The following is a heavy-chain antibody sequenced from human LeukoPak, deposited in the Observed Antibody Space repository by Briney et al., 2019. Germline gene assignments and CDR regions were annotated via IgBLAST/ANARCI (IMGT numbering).Heavy chain of an antibody. J-gene: IGHJ4*02. CDR1: RGSSSSSNFY. Sequence: SETLSLTCTVSRGSSSSSNFYWGWIRQSPGKGLEFIGSIYYSGSTYYNPSLKSRVTISVDTSKNQFSLKLSSVTVADTAVYYCARQRGSWYIDYWGQGTLVTVSS. CDR2: IYYSGST. V-gene: IGHV4-39*01. D-gene: IGHD6-13*01. CDR3: ARQRGSWYIDY.